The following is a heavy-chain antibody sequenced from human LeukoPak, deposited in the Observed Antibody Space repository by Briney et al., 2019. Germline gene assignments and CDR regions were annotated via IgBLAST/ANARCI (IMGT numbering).Heavy chain of an antibody. V-gene: IGHV5-51*01. CDR3: ARPPRGGTSKFDY. Sequence: PGESLNISCKGFGYSFSTHWIAWVRQMPGKGLEWMGIIYPGDSDTRYSPSFQGQVTISVDKSISTAYLQWSSLKASDTAMYYCARPPRGGTSKFDYWGQGTLISVSS. CDR1: GYSFSTHW. D-gene: IGHD1-7*01. J-gene: IGHJ4*02. CDR2: IYPGDSDT.